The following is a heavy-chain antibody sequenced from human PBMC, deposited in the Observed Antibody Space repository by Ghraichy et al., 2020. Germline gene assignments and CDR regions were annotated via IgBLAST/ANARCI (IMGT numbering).Heavy chain of an antibody. V-gene: IGHV4-39*01. J-gene: IGHJ2*01. CDR2: IYYSGST. D-gene: IGHD1-26*01. CDR3: ARWRDSGPSKYWYFDL. CDR1: GGSISSSSYY. Sequence: SETLSLTCTVSGGSISSSSYYWGWIRQPPGKGLEWIGSIYYSGSTYYNPSLKSRVTISVDTSKNQFSLKLSSVTAADTAVYYCARWRDSGPSKYWYFDLWGRGTLVTVSS.